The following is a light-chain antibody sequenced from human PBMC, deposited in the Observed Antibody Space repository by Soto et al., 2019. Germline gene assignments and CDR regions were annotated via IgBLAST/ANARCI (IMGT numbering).Light chain of an antibody. V-gene: IGKV3-20*01. CDR1: QGIGST. Sequence: EIIMTQSPATLSVSPGEGATRSCRASQGIGSTLAWYQHKPGQTPRLLIYDTSNRATGIPDRFSGSGSGTDFTLTISRLEPEDFAVYYCQQYGSSGTFGQGTKVDI. CDR3: QQYGSSGT. CDR2: DTS. J-gene: IGKJ1*01.